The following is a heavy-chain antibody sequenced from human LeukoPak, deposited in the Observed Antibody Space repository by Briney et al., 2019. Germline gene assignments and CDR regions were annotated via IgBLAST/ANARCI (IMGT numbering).Heavy chain of an antibody. D-gene: IGHD3-10*01. CDR3: ARDQKGFGELLHAFDI. J-gene: IGHJ3*02. V-gene: IGHV3-21*01. CDR2: ISSSSSYI. CDR1: GFTFSSYS. Sequence: PGGSLRLSCAASGFTFSSYSMNWVRQAPGKGLEWVSSISSSSSYIYYADSVKGRFTISRDNAKNSLYLQMNSLRAEDTAVYYCARDQKGFGELLHAFDIWGQGTMVTVSS.